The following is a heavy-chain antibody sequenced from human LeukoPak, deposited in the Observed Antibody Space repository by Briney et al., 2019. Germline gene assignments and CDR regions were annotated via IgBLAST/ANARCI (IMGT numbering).Heavy chain of an antibody. CDR2: IHTSGYT. J-gene: IGHJ4*02. CDR1: DGPPNTDDYY. D-gene: IGHD3-10*01. V-gene: IGHV4-61*02. CDR3: ARGSARSDRYFDY. Sequence: SETLSLTCVGSDGPPNTDDYYISWIRQPAGKGLEWIGRIHTSGYTNYNPSLKSRVTMSVDTSKNQFSLKLSSVTAADTAVYYCARGSARSDRYFDYWGQGTLVSVSS.